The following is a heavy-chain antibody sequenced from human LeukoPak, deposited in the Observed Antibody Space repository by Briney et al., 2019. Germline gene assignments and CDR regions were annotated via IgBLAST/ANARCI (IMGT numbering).Heavy chain of an antibody. J-gene: IGHJ4*02. Sequence: ASVTVSCKASGGTFSSYAISWVRQAPGQGLEWMGRIIPILGIANYAQKFQGRVTITADKSTSTAYMELSSLRSEDTAVYYCARDSSDGYNGYWGQGTLVTVSS. CDR3: ARDSSDGYNGY. D-gene: IGHD5-24*01. CDR1: GGTFSSYA. CDR2: IIPILGIA. V-gene: IGHV1-69*04.